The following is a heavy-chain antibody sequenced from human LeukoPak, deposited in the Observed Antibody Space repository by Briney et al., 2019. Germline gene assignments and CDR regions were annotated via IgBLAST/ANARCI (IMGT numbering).Heavy chain of an antibody. Sequence: GGSLRLSCAASGFTFSDYSMNWIRQAPGKGLEWVSSISSGSEYIFYADSIKGRFTISRDNAKNSLSLQMNSLGVEDTAVYYCARTAEFDYVWGSRNYWGQGTLVTVSS. D-gene: IGHD3-16*01. J-gene: IGHJ4*02. CDR2: ISSGSEYI. CDR1: GFTFSDYS. V-gene: IGHV3-21*01. CDR3: ARTAEFDYVWGSRNY.